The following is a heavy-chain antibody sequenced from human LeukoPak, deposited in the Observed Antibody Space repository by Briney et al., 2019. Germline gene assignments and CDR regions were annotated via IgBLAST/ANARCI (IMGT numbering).Heavy chain of an antibody. CDR3: AKDPWSAAGAYYGMDV. V-gene: IGHV3-23*01. Sequence: PGGSLRLSCAASGFTFSSYAMSWVRQAPGKGLEWVSAISGSGGSTYYADSVKGRFTISRDNSKNTLYLQMNSLRAEDTAVYYRAKDPWSAAGAYYGMDVWGQGTTVTVSS. D-gene: IGHD3-3*01. J-gene: IGHJ6*02. CDR2: ISGSGGST. CDR1: GFTFSSYA.